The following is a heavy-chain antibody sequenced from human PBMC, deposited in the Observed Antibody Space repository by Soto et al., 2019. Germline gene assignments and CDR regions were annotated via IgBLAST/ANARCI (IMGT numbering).Heavy chain of an antibody. J-gene: IGHJ4*02. CDR2: ISPSGGNT. CDR3: ARSGAVVPAAYSDF. CDR1: GYTFTSYG. D-gene: IGHD2-2*01. Sequence: ASVKVSCKASGYTFTSYGISWVRQAPGQGLEWMGIISPSGGNTNYAQKLQGRVTMTRDTSTSTVYMELSSLGSEDTAVYYCARSGAVVPAAYSDFWGQGTQVTVSS. V-gene: IGHV1-46*03.